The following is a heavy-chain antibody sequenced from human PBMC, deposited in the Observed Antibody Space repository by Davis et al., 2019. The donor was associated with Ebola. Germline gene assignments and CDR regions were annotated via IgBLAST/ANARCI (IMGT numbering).Heavy chain of an antibody. CDR1: GFSFSNSA. V-gene: IGHV3-23*01. CDR3: AKDTTNIWFDI. CDR2: LGTSADT. J-gene: IGHJ3*02. D-gene: IGHD1-26*01. Sequence: GESLKISCAASGFSFSNSAMSWVRQGPGKGLEWVSTLGTSADTYYADSVKGRFTISRDNSKNTLSLQMNGLRVEDTAIYYCAKDTTNIWFDIWGQGTNVTVSS.